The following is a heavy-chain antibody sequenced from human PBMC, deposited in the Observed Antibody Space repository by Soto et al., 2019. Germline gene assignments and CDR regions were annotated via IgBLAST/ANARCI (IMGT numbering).Heavy chain of an antibody. CDR2: INPGGGST. V-gene: IGHV1-46*01. CDR3: ASPFEYSSSRYYGMDV. Sequence: ASVKVSCKASGYTFTSYYMHWVRQAPGQGLEWMGLINPGGGSTSYAQKFQGRVTMTRDTSTSTVYMEVSSLRSEDTAVYYCASPFEYSSSRYYGMDVWGQGTTVTVSS. J-gene: IGHJ6*02. D-gene: IGHD6-6*01. CDR1: GYTFTSYY.